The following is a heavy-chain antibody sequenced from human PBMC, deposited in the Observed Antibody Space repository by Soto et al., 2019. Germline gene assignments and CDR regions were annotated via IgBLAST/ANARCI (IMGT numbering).Heavy chain of an antibody. CDR1: GGTFSSYA. V-gene: IGHV1-69*13. J-gene: IGHJ4*02. D-gene: IGHD1-1*01. CDR3: ARVSGTPLYYFDY. CDR2: IIPIFGTT. Sequence: GASVKVSCKTSGGTFSSYAISWVRQAPGQGLEWMGGIIPIFGTTNYAQKFQGRVTITADESTSTAYMELSSLRSEDTAVYYCARVSGTPLYYFDYWGQGTLVTVSS.